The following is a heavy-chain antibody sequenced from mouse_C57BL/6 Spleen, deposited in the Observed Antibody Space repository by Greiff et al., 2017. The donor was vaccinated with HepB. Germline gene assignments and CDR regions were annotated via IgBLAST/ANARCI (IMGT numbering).Heavy chain of an antibody. Sequence: EVQVVESGGGLVQPGGSLKLSCAASGFTFSDYGMAWVRQAPRKGPEWVAFISNLAYSIYYADTVTGRFTISRENAKNTLYLEMSSLRSEDTAMYYCARTGNFDVWGTGTTVTVSS. CDR2: ISNLAYSI. CDR1: GFTFSDYG. D-gene: IGHD4-1*01. CDR3: ARTGNFDV. V-gene: IGHV5-15*01. J-gene: IGHJ1*03.